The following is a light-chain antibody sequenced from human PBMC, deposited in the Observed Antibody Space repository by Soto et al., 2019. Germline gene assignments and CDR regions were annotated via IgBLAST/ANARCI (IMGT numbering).Light chain of an antibody. Sequence: EIVMTQSPATLSVSPGERATLSCRASQSVNSNLAWYQQKPGQAPRLLIYGASTRATGVPARFSDSGSGTEFALTISSLQSEDFAVYFGQQYNHWPTFGQGTKVEIK. CDR3: QQYNHWPT. CDR1: QSVNSN. V-gene: IGKV3-15*01. J-gene: IGKJ1*01. CDR2: GAS.